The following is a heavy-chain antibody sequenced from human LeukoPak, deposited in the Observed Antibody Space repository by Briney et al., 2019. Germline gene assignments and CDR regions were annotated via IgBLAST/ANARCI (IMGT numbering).Heavy chain of an antibody. V-gene: IGHV1-69*05. D-gene: IGHD4-17*01. CDR2: IMPLFGTA. CDR1: GGTFNKSA. Sequence: SVKVSCKTSGGTFNKSAISWVPQAPGQGLEWLGGIMPLFGTAGYAQKFQGRVTITKDESTRTVYLELTSLTSDDTAVYYCARDVHGDYGSGWFEPSGQGTLVSVSS. CDR3: ARDVHGDYGSGWFEP. J-gene: IGHJ5*02.